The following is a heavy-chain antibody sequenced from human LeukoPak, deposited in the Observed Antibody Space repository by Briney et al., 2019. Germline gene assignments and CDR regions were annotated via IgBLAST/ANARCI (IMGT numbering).Heavy chain of an antibody. CDR3: ARDTDVVAATPYNWFDP. J-gene: IGHJ5*02. Sequence: ASVKVSCKASGYTFTSYAMKWVRQAPGQGLEWMGCINTNTGNPTYAQGFTGRFVFSLDTSVSTAYLQISSLKAEDTAVYYCARDTDVVAATPYNWFDPWGQGTLVTVSS. CDR2: INTNTGNP. D-gene: IGHD2-15*01. CDR1: GYTFTSYA. V-gene: IGHV7-4-1*02.